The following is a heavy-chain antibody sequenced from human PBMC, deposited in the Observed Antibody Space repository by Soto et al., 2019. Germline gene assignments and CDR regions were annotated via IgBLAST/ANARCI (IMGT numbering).Heavy chain of an antibody. CDR3: AEYTSSWYFAQ. CDR1: GLTFSGSA. J-gene: IGHJ4*02. Sequence: PXGSLRLSFAASGLTFSGSAMSWVRQAPGKGLEWVSSISGTGSGTYYADSVKGRFTISRDNSKNMLYLQMNILRAEDTAIYNCAEYTSSWYFAQWGQGTLVTVSS. V-gene: IGHV3-23*01. D-gene: IGHD6-13*01. CDR2: ISGTGSGT.